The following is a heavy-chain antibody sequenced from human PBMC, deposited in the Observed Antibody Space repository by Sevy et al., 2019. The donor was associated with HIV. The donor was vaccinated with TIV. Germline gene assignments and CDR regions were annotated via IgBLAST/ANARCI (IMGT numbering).Heavy chain of an antibody. CDR2: ISSSSSYI. V-gene: IGHV3-21*01. Sequence: GGSLRLSCAASGFTFSSYSMNWVRQAPGKGLEWVSSISSSSSYIYDADSVKGRFTISRDNAKNSLYLQMNSLRAEDTAVYYCARGGKNAVDIRSRRYSCGWYFDYWGQGTLVTVSS. CDR3: ARGGKNAVDIRSRRYSCGWYFDY. D-gene: IGHD6-19*01. J-gene: IGHJ4*02. CDR1: GFTFSSYS.